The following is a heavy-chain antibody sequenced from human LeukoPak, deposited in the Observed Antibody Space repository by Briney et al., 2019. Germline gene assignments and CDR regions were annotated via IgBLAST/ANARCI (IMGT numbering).Heavy chain of an antibody. D-gene: IGHD3-10*01. CDR2: INPNSGGT. Sequence: ASVKVSCKASGYTFTGYYMHGVRQAPGQGLEWMGWINPNSGGTNYAQKFQGRVTMTREKYISTAYMELSRLRSDDTAVYYCARDAENYSGSGLNYWGQGTLVTVSS. V-gene: IGHV1-2*02. J-gene: IGHJ4*02. CDR1: GYTFTGYY. CDR3: ARDAENYSGSGLNY.